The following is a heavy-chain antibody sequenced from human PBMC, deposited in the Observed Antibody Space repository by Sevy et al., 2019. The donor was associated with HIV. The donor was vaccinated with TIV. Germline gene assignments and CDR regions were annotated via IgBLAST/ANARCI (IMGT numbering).Heavy chain of an antibody. Sequence: GGSLRLSCAASGFTLSRHWMNWVRQAQGKGLEWVANIKQDGSEKYYVESVKGRFTISRDNAENSLYLQMNSLRAEDTAVYYCVREGTAVTARAFEYWGQGTLVTVSS. V-gene: IGHV3-7*01. D-gene: IGHD4-17*01. CDR3: VREGTAVTARAFEY. CDR1: GFTLSRHW. CDR2: IKQDGSEK. J-gene: IGHJ4*02.